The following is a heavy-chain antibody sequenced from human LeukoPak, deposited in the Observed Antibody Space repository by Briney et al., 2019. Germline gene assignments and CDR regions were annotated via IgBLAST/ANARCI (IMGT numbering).Heavy chain of an antibody. CDR1: GFTFSDYV. J-gene: IGHJ4*02. V-gene: IGHV3-30*18. Sequence: GGSLRLSCAASGFTFSDYVMHWVRQAPGKGLEWVAVISYDGSNKYYADSVKGRFTISRDNSKNTLYLQMNSLRTDDTAVYHCAKAGCSSASCYTNCWGQGTLVTVSP. D-gene: IGHD2-2*02. CDR3: AKAGCSSASCYTNC. CDR2: ISYDGSNK.